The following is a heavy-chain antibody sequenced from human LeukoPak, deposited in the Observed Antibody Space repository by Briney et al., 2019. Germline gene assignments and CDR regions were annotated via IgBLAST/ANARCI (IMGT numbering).Heavy chain of an antibody. CDR2: ISSSSSYI. CDR1: GFTFSSYG. V-gene: IGHV3-21*01. CDR3: ARYCSSTSCLERNYFYYYYYYMDV. Sequence: PGGSLRLSCAASGFTFSSYGMNWVRQAPGKGLEWVSSISSSSSYIYYADSVKGRFTISRDNAKNSLYLQMNSLRAEDTAVYYCARYCSSTSCLERNYFYYYYYYMDVWGKGTTVTVSS. J-gene: IGHJ6*03. D-gene: IGHD2-2*01.